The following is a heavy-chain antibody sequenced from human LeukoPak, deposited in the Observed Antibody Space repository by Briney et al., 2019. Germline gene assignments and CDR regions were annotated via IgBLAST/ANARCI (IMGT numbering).Heavy chain of an antibody. D-gene: IGHD3-10*01. J-gene: IGHJ4*02. CDR3: ARVSQGLLLGDY. CDR1: GGTFSSYT. Sequence: ASVKVSCKASGGTFSSYTINWVRQAPGQGLEWMGRIITILGITNYAQNFQGRVTIRADKSTSTAYMELRSLRSDDTAVYYCARVSQGLLLGDYWGQGTLVTVSS. V-gene: IGHV1-69*02. CDR2: IITILGIT.